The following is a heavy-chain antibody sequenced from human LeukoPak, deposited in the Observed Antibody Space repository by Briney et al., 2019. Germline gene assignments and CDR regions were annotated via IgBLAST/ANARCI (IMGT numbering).Heavy chain of an antibody. Sequence: PSETLSLTCTVSGGSIRSYYWNWIRQPAGKGLEWIGRMHTSGSTNYNPSLKSRLTMSVGTSKNQFSLKMRSVTAADTAVYYCARDSGSGYYEAWGQGTLVTVSS. CDR2: MHTSGST. J-gene: IGHJ5*02. CDR3: ARDSGSGYYEA. V-gene: IGHV4-4*07. D-gene: IGHD3-10*01. CDR1: GGSIRSYY.